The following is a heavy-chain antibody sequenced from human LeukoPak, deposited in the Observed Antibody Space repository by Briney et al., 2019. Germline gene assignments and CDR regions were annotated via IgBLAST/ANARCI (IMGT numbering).Heavy chain of an antibody. J-gene: IGHJ4*02. CDR1: GGSISSYY. V-gene: IGHV4-59*01. CDR3: ARERGDIVVVPAATPDYYFDY. Sequence: SETLSLTCTVSGGSISSYYWSWIRQPPGKGLEWIGYIYYSGSTNYNPSLKSRVTMSVDTSKNQFSLKLSSVTAADTAVYYCARERGDIVVVPAATPDYYFDYWGQGTLVTVSS. CDR2: IYYSGST. D-gene: IGHD2-2*02.